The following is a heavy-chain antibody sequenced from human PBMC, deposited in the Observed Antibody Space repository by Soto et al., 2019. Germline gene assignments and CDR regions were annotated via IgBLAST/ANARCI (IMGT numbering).Heavy chain of an antibody. D-gene: IGHD5-18*01. V-gene: IGHV3-23*01. J-gene: IGHJ4*02. Sequence: GGSLRLSCAASGFTFSSYAMSWVRQAPGKGLEWVSAISGSGGSTYYADSVKGRFTISRDNSKNTLYLQMNSLRAEDTAVYYCAKQWGREYSYGLRGYRGTYYFDYWGQGTLVTVSS. CDR2: ISGSGGST. CDR1: GFTFSSYA. CDR3: AKQWGREYSYGLRGYRGTYYFDY.